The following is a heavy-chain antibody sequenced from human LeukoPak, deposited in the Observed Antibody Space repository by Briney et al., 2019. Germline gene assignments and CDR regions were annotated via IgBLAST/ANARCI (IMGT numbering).Heavy chain of an antibody. CDR1: GGSFSGYY. V-gene: IGHV4-34*01. CDR2: INHSGST. D-gene: IGHD2-15*01. J-gene: IGHJ3*02. Sequence: SETLSLTCAVYGGSFSGYYWSWIRQPPGKGLEWIGEINHSGSTNYNPSLKSRVTISVDTSKNQFSLKLSSVTAADTAVYYCAREWDIVVVVAADYDAFDIWGQGTMVTVSS. CDR3: AREWDIVVVVAADYDAFDI.